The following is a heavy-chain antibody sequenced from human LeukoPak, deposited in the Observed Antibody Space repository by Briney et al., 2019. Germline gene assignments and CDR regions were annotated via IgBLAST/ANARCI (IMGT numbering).Heavy chain of an antibody. CDR2: IIPIFGTA. Sequence: SVKVSCKASGGTLSSYAISWVRQAPGQGLEWMGGIIPIFGTANYAQKFQGRVTITADKSTSTAYMELSSLRSEDTAVYYCARSDHNSWNAFDIWGQGTMVTVSS. V-gene: IGHV1-69*06. D-gene: IGHD1-26*01. CDR1: GGTLSSYA. CDR3: ARSDHNSWNAFDI. J-gene: IGHJ3*02.